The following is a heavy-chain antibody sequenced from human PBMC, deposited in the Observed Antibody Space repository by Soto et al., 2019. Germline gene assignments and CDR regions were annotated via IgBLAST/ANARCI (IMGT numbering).Heavy chain of an antibody. CDR3: ANIGLTTGSPLQ. V-gene: IGHV3-23*01. J-gene: IGHJ4*02. Sequence: GGSLRLSCAASGFTFTSYAMTWVRQAPGKGLEWVSRISGGGTGTYYADSVKGRFTISRDNSKNTLLLQMNNLRADDTAIYYCANIGLTTGSPLQWGQGTLVTVSS. CDR1: GFTFTSYA. CDR2: ISGGGTGT. D-gene: IGHD1-1*01.